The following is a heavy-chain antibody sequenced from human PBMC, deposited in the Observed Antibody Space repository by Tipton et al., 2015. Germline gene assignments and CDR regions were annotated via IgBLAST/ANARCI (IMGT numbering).Heavy chain of an antibody. CDR1: GDSVSSNTAA. J-gene: IGHJ5*02. CDR3: ARGAQHSTSS. Sequence: PGLVKPSQTLSLTCAISGDSVSSNTAAWHWIRQSPSRGLEWLGRTYYRSNWNNDYAVSVKSRITITPDTSKNQFTLHLNSVTPDDTAMYYCARGAQHSTSSWRQRTLFTVSS. V-gene: IGHV6-1*01. D-gene: IGHD6-6*01. CDR2: TYYRSNWNN.